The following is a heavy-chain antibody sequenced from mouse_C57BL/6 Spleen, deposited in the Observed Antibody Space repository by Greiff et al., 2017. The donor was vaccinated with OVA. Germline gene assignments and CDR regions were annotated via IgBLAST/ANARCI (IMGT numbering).Heavy chain of an antibody. CDR2: IDPSDSET. Sequence: QVQLKQPGAELVRPGSSVKLSCKASGYTFTSYWMHWVKQRPIQGLEWIGNIDPSDSETHYNQKFKDKATLTVDKSSSTAYMQLSSLTSEDSAVYYCAVWLLSAAMDYWGQGTSVTVSS. J-gene: IGHJ4*01. V-gene: IGHV1-52*01. D-gene: IGHD2-3*01. CDR1: GYTFTSYW. CDR3: AVWLLSAAMDY.